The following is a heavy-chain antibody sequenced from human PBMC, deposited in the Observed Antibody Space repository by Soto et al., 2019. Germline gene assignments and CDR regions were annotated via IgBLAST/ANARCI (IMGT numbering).Heavy chain of an antibody. J-gene: IGHJ4*02. Sequence: PGGSLRLSCAASGFTFSSYAMSWVRQPPGKGLEWVSTISDSGNTTYSADSVKGRFTISRDNSKNTLYLQMHSLRAEDTAVYYCARDRYGDSLWGQDDFDYWGQGTLRTVAS. CDR3: ARDRYGDSLWGQDDFDY. CDR1: GFTFSSYA. CDR2: ISDSGNTT. D-gene: IGHD4-17*01. V-gene: IGHV3-23*01.